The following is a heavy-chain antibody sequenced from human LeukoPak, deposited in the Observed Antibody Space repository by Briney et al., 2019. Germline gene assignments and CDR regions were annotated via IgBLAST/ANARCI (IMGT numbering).Heavy chain of an antibody. J-gene: IGHJ5*01. CDR2: INPSGGST. V-gene: IGHV1-46*01. D-gene: IGHD6-13*01. CDR3: ARGARQQLVPVLVFAKNWFDS. Sequence: ASVKVSCKASGYTFTSYYMHWVRQAPGQGLEWMGIINPSGGSTSYAQKFQGRVTMTGDTSTSTVYMELSSLRSEDTAVYYCARGARQQLVPVLVFAKNWFDSWGQGTLVTVSS. CDR1: GYTFTSYY.